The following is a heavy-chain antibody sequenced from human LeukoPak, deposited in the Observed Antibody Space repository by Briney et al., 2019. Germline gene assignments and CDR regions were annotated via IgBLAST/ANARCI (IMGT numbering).Heavy chain of an antibody. CDR3: ARHHGRGWAGGWFHP. J-gene: IGHJ5*02. Sequence: PSETLSLTCTVSGGSISSSSYYWGWIRQPPGKGLEWIGSIYYSGSTYYNPSLKSRVTISVDTSKNEFSLKLSSVTAPDTAVYFFARHHGRGWAGGWFHPRGQGTLVTVSS. CDR1: GGSISSSSYY. V-gene: IGHV4-39*01. D-gene: IGHD6-19*01. CDR2: IYYSGST.